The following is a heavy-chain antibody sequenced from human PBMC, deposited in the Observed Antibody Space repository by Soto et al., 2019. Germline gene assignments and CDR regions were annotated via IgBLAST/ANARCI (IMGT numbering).Heavy chain of an antibody. V-gene: IGHV3-23*01. J-gene: IGHJ5*02. CDR1: GFTFSSYA. D-gene: IGHD3-22*01. CDR3: AKDKVYYDSSGYNWFDP. CDR2: ISGSGGST. Sequence: EVQVLESGGGLVQPGGSLRLSCAASGFTFSSYAMSWVRQAPGKGLEWVSAISGSGGSTYYADSVKGRFTISRDNSKNTLYLQMNSLRAEDTAVYYCAKDKVYYDSSGYNWFDPWGQGTLVTVSS.